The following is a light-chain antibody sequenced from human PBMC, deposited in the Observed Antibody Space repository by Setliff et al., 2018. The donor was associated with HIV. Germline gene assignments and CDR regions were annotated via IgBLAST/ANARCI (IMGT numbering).Light chain of an antibody. CDR3: CSYAGTFYV. V-gene: IGLV2-23*02. J-gene: IGLJ1*01. CDR2: DVS. Sequence: QSALTQPASVSGSPGQSITISWNGTSSDVGGYNNVSWYQQHPGKAPKLMIYDVSKRPSGASNRFSGSKSGNTASLTISGLQAEDEADYYCCSYAGTFYVFGSGTKVTVL. CDR1: SSDVGGYNN.